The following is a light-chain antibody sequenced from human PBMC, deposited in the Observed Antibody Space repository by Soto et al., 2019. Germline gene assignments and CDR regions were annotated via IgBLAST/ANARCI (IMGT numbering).Light chain of an antibody. V-gene: IGKV1-6*01. CDR1: QGIRSD. CDR3: LQLYNYPRT. J-gene: IGKJ1*01. Sequence: IQMTQSPSSLSASVGDRVTITCRASQGIRSDLGWYQQKPGIAPKLLIFAASNLQRGVPSSFSGSGSGTDFTLTISSLQPEDFATYYCLQLYNYPRTFGQGTKVEFK. CDR2: AAS.